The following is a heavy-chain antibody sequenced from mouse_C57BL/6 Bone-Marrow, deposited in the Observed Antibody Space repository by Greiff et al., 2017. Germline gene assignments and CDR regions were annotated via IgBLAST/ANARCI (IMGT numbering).Heavy chain of an antibody. Sequence: QVQLQQSGAELVKPGASVKMSCKASGYTFTTSPIEWMKQNHGKSLEWIGNFHPYNDDTKYNEKFKGKATLTVEKSSSTVYLELSRLTSDDSAVYYCAIPIYDGYYWFAYWGQGTLVTVSA. V-gene: IGHV1-47*01. D-gene: IGHD2-3*01. CDR2: FHPYNDDT. CDR3: AIPIYDGYYWFAY. J-gene: IGHJ3*01. CDR1: GYTFTTSP.